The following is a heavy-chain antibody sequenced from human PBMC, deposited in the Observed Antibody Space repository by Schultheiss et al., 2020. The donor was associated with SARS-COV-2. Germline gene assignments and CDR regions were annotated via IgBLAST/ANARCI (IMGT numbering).Heavy chain of an antibody. D-gene: IGHD3-10*01. Sequence: GESLKISCTASGFTFSQYWMSWVRQAPGKGLEWVANIERNGNQKYYVDSVKGRFTISRDNAKNSLYLQLNSLRAEDTAVYYCTREGYYGSGKYFHHWGQGTLVTVSS. V-gene: IGHV3-7*01. CDR3: TREGYYGSGKYFHH. CDR2: IERNGNQK. CDR1: GFTFSQYW. J-gene: IGHJ1*01.